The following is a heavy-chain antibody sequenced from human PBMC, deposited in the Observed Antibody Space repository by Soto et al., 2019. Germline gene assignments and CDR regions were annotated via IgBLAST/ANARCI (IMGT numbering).Heavy chain of an antibody. CDR3: ASKVYGGSSPVISSDY. CDR2: MNPNTGNS. D-gene: IGHD2-8*01. Sequence: ASVKVSCKASGYTFTSSDINWVRQAPGQGLEWMGWMNPNTGNSGFAQKFQGRVTMTSDTSISTAYMELSSLRSEDTAVYYCASKVYGGSSPVISSDYWGKGTLVTVSS. J-gene: IGHJ4*02. CDR1: GYTFTSSD. V-gene: IGHV1-8*01.